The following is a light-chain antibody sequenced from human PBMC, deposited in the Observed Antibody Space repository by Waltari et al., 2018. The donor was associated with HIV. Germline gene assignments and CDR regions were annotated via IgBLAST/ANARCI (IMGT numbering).Light chain of an antibody. CDR2: AAS. J-gene: IGKJ1*01. CDR3: EQSYNSPRT. Sequence: DIQMTQSPSSLSASIGGRVTITCRSSQSIRSNLNWYQQKPGKAPKLLIYAASSLQSGVPSRFSGSGSGTDFTLTISSLQPEDFVTYHSEQSYNSPRTFGQGTKVEIK. CDR1: QSIRSN. V-gene: IGKV1-39*01.